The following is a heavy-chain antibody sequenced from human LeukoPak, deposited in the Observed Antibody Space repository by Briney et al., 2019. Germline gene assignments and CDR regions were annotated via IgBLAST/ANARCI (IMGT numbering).Heavy chain of an antibody. J-gene: IGHJ4*02. CDR3: AKRVDYGSSWYYFDY. CDR2: ISYDGNTK. Sequence: GGSLRLSCAASGFTFSAYGMHWDRQAPGKGLEWVAVISYDGNTKYYADSVKGRFTISRDNSKDTLYLQMNSLRAEDTAVYYCAKRVDYGSSWYYFDYWGQGTLVTVS. CDR1: GFTFSAYG. D-gene: IGHD6-13*01. V-gene: IGHV3-30*18.